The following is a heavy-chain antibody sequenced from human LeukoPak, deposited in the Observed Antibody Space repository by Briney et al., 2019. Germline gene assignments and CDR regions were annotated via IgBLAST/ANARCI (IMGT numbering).Heavy chain of an antibody. CDR1: GFTFSSYD. J-gene: IGHJ4*02. CDR3: AKDGGGNSGGFDY. D-gene: IGHD4-23*01. V-gene: IGHV3-30*18. CDR2: ISYDGSNK. Sequence: GGSLRLSCSASGFTFSSYDMHWVRQAPGKGLEWVAVISYDGSNKYYADSVKGRFTISRDNSKNTLSLQMNSLRAEDTAVYYCAKDGGGNSGGFDYWGQGTLVTVSS.